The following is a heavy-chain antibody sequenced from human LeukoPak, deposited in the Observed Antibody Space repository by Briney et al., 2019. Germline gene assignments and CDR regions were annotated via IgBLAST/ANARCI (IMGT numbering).Heavy chain of an antibody. CDR3: ARNLPAADY. D-gene: IGHD2-2*01. CDR2: ITSSSRFI. J-gene: IGHJ4*02. CDR1: QFNFNKFG. V-gene: IGHV3-21*01. Sequence: GGSLRLSCATSQFNFNKFGMTWVRQAPGKGLEWVSCITSSSRFIYYADSVKGRFTISRDNAKNSLYLQMNSLRAEDTAVYYCARNLPAADYWGQGTLVTVSS.